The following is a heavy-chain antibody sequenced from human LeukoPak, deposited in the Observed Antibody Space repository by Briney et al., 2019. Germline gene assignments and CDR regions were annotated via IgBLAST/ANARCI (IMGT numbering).Heavy chain of an antibody. V-gene: IGHV3-23*01. Sequence: GGSLRLSCAASGFTFSSYAMNWVRQAPGKGLEWVSVISDNGGSTYYADSVKGRFTISRDNSKNTLYLQMNRLRAEDTAVYYCARDPNGDYIGAFDILGQGTMVTVSS. CDR1: GFTFSSYA. D-gene: IGHD4-17*01. CDR2: ISDNGGST. J-gene: IGHJ3*02. CDR3: ARDPNGDYIGAFDI.